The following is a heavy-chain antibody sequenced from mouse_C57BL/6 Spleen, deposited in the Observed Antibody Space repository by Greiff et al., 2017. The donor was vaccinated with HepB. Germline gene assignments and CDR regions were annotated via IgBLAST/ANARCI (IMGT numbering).Heavy chain of an antibody. J-gene: IGHJ4*01. CDR3: ARGVNYAMDY. D-gene: IGHD2-2*01. CDR1: GYTFTTYP. CDR2: FHPYNDDT. Sequence: QVQLQQSGAELVKPGASVKMSCKASGYTFTTYPIEWMKQNHGKSLEWIGNFHPYNDDTTYNEKFKGEAILTVEKSSSTVYLELRRLTSEDSAVYYCARGVNYAMDYWGRGTSDTVSS. V-gene: IGHV1-47*01.